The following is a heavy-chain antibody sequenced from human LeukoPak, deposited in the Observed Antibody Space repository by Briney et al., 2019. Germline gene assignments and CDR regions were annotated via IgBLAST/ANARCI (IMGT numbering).Heavy chain of an antibody. J-gene: IGHJ4*02. Sequence: PSETLSLTCTVSGGSISSYYWSWIRQPPGKGLEWIGYIYYSGSTNYNPSLKSRVTISVDTSKNQFSLKLSSVTAADTAVYYCARSGYSGNQGFDYWGQGTLVTVSS. V-gene: IGHV4-59*01. CDR2: IYYSGST. CDR3: ARSGYSGNQGFDY. D-gene: IGHD5-12*01. CDR1: GGSISSYY.